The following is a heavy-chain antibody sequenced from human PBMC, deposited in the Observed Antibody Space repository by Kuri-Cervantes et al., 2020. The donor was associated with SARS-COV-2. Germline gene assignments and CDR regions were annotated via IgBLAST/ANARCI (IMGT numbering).Heavy chain of an antibody. CDR1: GGSIISSC. CDR2: IYYSESV. D-gene: IGHD4-17*01. V-gene: IGHV4-59*01. J-gene: IGHJ4*02. CDR3: TTVTPTSVFDF. Sequence: SETLSLTCTVSGGSIISSCWSWVRQPPGKGLEWIGYIYYSESVSYNPSLMSRVTISVDTSKKQFSLRLTSVSAADTAVYYCTTVTPTSVFDFWGQGTLVTVSS.